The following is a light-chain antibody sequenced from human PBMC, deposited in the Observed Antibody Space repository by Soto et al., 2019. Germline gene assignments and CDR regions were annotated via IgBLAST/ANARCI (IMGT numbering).Light chain of an antibody. CDR3: QQYNNWPLT. CDR2: GAS. Sequence: EIVMTQSPATLSVSPGERATLSCRASQSVSSNLAWYQQKPGQAPRLLIYGASTRATGIPARLSGSGSGTEFTLTISSLQSEDFAVYHCQQYNNWPLTFGGGTKVEIK. V-gene: IGKV3-15*01. CDR1: QSVSSN. J-gene: IGKJ4*01.